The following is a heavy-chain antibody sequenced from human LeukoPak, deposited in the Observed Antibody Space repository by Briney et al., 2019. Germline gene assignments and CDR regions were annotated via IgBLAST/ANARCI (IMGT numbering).Heavy chain of an antibody. J-gene: IGHJ5*02. CDR1: GYTFTGYY. V-gene: IGHV1-2*02. D-gene: IGHD6-13*01. CDR3: ARDLGYSSSTYNWFDP. CDR2: INPNSGGT. Sequence: ASVKVSCKVSGYTFTGYYMHWVSQAPGQGHEWMGWINPNSGGTNYAQKFQGRVNMTRETSISTAYMELSRLRSDDTAVYYCARDLGYSSSTYNWFDPWGQGTLVTVPS.